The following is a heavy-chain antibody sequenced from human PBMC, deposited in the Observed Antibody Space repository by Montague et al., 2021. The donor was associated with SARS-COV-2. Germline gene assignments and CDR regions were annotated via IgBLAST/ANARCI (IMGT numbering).Heavy chain of an antibody. CDR1: GFTFGDNA. CDR2: IRSTAYGGTT. CDR3: TTDKRLLTGRPYYYGMDV. J-gene: IGHJ6*02. D-gene: IGHD3-9*01. Sequence: SLRLSCAASGFTFGDNAMSWVRQAPGKGLEWVGFIRSTAYGGTTEYAASVKGGFTISRDDSKSIAYLQMDSLKIEDTAVYYCTTDKRLLTGRPYYYGMDVWGQGTTVTV. V-gene: IGHV3-49*04.